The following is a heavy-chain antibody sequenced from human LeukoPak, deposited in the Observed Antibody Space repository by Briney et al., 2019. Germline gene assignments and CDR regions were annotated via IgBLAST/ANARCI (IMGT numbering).Heavy chain of an antibody. J-gene: IGHJ4*02. CDR3: ARAQLEGYYFDY. Sequence: GASVKVSCKASGYTFTSYDINWVRQATGQGLEWMGGIIPIFGTANYAQKFQGRVTITADESTSTAYMELSSLRSEDTAVYYCARAQLEGYYFDYWGQGTLVTVSS. V-gene: IGHV1-69*13. CDR1: GYTFTSYD. D-gene: IGHD6-13*01. CDR2: IIPIFGTA.